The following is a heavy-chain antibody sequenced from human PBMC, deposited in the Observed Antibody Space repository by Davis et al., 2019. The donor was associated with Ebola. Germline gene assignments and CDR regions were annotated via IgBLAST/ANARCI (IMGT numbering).Heavy chain of an antibody. J-gene: IGHJ6*02. D-gene: IGHD3-10*01. CDR3: AREIRAMVRGVIMGGMGDYYYYGMDG. CDR2: ISYDGSNK. Sequence: PGGSLRLSCAASGFTLSSYAVHWVRQAPGKGLEWVAVISYDGSNKYYADSVKGRFTISRDNSKNTLYLQMSSLRAEDTAVYYCAREIRAMVRGVIMGGMGDYYYYGMDGWGQGTTVTVSS. CDR1: GFTLSSYA. V-gene: IGHV3-30-3*01.